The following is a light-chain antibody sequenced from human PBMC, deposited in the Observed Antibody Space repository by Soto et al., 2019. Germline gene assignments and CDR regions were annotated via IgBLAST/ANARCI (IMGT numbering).Light chain of an antibody. V-gene: IGKV3-11*01. CDR3: QQRSNSIT. J-gene: IGKJ5*01. CDR1: QSVGNY. Sequence: EIVLTQSPATLSLSPGERATLSCRASQSVGNYLAWYQQKPGQAPRLLIFDASNRAAGIPARFSGSGSGADFTLTISGLEAEDFADYYCQQRSNSITFGQGTRLEIK. CDR2: DAS.